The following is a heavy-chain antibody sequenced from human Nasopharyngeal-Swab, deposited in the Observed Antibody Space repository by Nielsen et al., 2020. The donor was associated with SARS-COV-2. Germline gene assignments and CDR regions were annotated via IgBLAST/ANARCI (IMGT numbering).Heavy chain of an antibody. CDR3: ARQRNHVFDI. Sequence: VRRCPGKGLEWIGSICSGGTTYYNASLKSRVTISVDTSKSHFSLKLPPVTAADTAMYYCARQRNHVFDIWGQGTMVTVSS. V-gene: IGHV4-39*01. J-gene: IGHJ3*02. CDR2: ICSGGTT.